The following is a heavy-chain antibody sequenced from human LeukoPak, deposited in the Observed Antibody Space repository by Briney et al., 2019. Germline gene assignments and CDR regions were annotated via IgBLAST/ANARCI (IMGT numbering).Heavy chain of an antibody. V-gene: IGHV1-45*02. CDR3: ASNDPRDYYYYGMDV. Sequence: SVKVSCKASGYTFTYRYLHWVRQAPGQALEWMGWITPFNGNTNYAQKFQDRVTITRDRSMSTAYMELSSPRSEDTAMYYCASNDPRDYYYYGMDVWGQGTTVTVSS. D-gene: IGHD1-1*01. CDR2: ITPFNGNT. J-gene: IGHJ6*02. CDR1: GYTFTYRY.